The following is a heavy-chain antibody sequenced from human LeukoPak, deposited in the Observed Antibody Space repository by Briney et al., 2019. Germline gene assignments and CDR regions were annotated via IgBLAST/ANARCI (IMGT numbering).Heavy chain of an antibody. CDR3: ARIKSSGWYLDAFDI. Sequence: GESLKISCKGSGYSFTSYWIGWVRQMPGKGLEWMGIICPGDSDTRYSPSFQGQVTISADKSISTAYLQWSSLKASDTAMYYCARIKSSGWYLDAFDIWGQGTMVTVSS. V-gene: IGHV5-51*01. CDR2: ICPGDSDT. D-gene: IGHD6-19*01. CDR1: GYSFTSYW. J-gene: IGHJ3*02.